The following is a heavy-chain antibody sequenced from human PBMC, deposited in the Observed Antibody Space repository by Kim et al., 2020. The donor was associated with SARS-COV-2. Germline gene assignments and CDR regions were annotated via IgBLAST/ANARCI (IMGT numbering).Heavy chain of an antibody. CDR3: ATNLAAAGVV. V-gene: IGHV3-66*01. Sequence: YSGNKTYYVDSVKGKFIISRDNSKNTLYLQMSSLRVEDTAVYYCATNLAAAGVVWGQGTLVTVSS. D-gene: IGHD6-13*01. CDR2: YSGNKT. J-gene: IGHJ4*02.